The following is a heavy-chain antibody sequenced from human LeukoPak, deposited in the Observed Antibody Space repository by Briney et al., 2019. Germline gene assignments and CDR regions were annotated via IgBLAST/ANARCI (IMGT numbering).Heavy chain of an antibody. Sequence: PSETLSLTCTVSGGSIRDNVYFWGWIRQPPGKGLEWIAGIYYSGITYSNPSLKSRVTISVDTSKNQFSLKLSSVTAADTAVYYCARAEGGYGTRNYYYYMDVWGKGTTVTVSS. CDR3: ARAEGGYGTRNYYYYMDV. J-gene: IGHJ6*03. V-gene: IGHV4-39*07. CDR1: GGSIRDNVYF. CDR2: IYYSGIT. D-gene: IGHD5-12*01.